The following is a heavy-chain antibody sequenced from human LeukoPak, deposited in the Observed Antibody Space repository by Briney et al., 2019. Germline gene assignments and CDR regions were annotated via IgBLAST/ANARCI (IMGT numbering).Heavy chain of an antibody. CDR2: FDPEDGET. V-gene: IGHV1-24*01. D-gene: IGHD2-2*01. J-gene: IGHJ4*02. Sequence: ASAKVSCKVSGYTLTELSMHWVRQAPGKGLEWMGGFDPEDGETIYAQKFQGRVTMTEDTSTDTAYMELSSLRSEDTAVYYCATELRYQIGHYFDYWGQGTLVTVSS. CDR1: GYTLTELS. CDR3: ATELRYQIGHYFDY.